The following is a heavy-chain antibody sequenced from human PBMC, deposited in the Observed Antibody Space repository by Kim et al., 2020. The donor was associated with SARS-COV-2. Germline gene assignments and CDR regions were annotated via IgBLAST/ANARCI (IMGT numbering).Heavy chain of an antibody. CDR2: IYSSGST. V-gene: IGHV4-31*03. Sequence: SETLSLTCSVSGGSISSGGYYWSWIRQHPGKGLEWIGFIYSSGSTYYSPSPESRVSISVDTSKNQFSLKLSSVSPADTAVYYCARDQHTLVRVPYGMDVWGPGTTVIVSS. D-gene: IGHD3-10*01. CDR3: ARDQHTLVRVPYGMDV. J-gene: IGHJ6*02. CDR1: GGSISSGGYY.